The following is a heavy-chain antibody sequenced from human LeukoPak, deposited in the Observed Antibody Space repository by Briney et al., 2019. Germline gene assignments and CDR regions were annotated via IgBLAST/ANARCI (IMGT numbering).Heavy chain of an antibody. Sequence: GRSLRLSCAASGFTFSSYAMHWVRQAPGKGLDWVGVIWFDGSNRYYADSVKGRFTISRDNSKNTLYLQVNSVRAEDTAVYYCARDTSGYYDYWGQGALVTVSS. J-gene: IGHJ4*02. CDR1: GFTFSSYA. V-gene: IGHV3-33*08. CDR3: ARDTSGYYDY. D-gene: IGHD2-15*01. CDR2: IWFDGSNR.